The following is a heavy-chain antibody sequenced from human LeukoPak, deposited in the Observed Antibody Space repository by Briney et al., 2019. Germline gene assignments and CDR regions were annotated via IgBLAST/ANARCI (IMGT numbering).Heavy chain of an antibody. J-gene: IGHJ6*03. D-gene: IGHD3-10*01. CDR3: AREGLPGADMDV. V-gene: IGHV4-39*07. CDR1: GGSISSSSYY. CDR2: IYYSGST. Sequence: SETLSLTCTVSGGSISSSSYYWGWIRQPPGKGLEWIGSIYYSGSTYYNPSLKSRVTILVDTSKNQFSLKLSSVTAADTAVYYCAREGLPGADMDVWGKGTTVTVSS.